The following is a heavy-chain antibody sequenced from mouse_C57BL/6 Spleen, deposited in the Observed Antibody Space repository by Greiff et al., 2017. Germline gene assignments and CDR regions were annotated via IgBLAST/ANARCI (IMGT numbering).Heavy chain of an antibody. D-gene: IGHD1-1*01. CDR1: GFNIKDYY. J-gene: IGHJ2*01. CDR2: IDPEDGET. V-gene: IGHV14-2*01. CDR3: ARDTTVVAYYFDY. Sequence: EVQGVESGAELVKPGASVKLSCTASGFNIKDYYMHWVKQRTEQGLEWIGRIDPEDGETKYVPKFQGKATITADTSSNTAYLQLSSLTSEDTAVYYCARDTTVVAYYFDYWGQGTTLTVSS.